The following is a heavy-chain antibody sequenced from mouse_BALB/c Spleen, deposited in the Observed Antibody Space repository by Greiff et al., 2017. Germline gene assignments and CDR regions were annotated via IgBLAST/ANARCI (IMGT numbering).Heavy chain of an antibody. V-gene: IGHV5-17*02. CDR2: ISSGSSTI. CDR1: GFTFSSFG. D-gene: IGHD2-4*01. J-gene: IGHJ2*01. CDR3: ARSTMITIDY. Sequence: DVMLVESGGGLVQPGGSRKLSCAASGFTFSSFGMHWVRQAPEKGLEWVAYISSGSSTIYYADTVKGRFTISRDNPKNTLFLQMTSLRSEDTAMYYCARSTMITIDYWGQGTTLTVSS.